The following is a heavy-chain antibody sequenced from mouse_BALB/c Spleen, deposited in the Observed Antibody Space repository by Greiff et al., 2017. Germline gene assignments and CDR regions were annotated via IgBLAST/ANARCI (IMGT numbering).Heavy chain of an antibody. CDR2: INPGSGGT. D-gene: IGHD2-14*01. V-gene: IGHV1-54*01. J-gene: IGHJ4*01. CDR1: GYAFTNYL. Sequence: VKVVESGAELVRPGTSVKVSCKASGYAFTNYLIEWVKQRPGQGLEWIGVINPGSGGTNYNEKFKGKATLTADKSSSTAYMQLSSLTSDDSAVYFCARCNYRYDGNAMDYWGQGTSVTVSS. CDR3: ARCNYRYDGNAMDY.